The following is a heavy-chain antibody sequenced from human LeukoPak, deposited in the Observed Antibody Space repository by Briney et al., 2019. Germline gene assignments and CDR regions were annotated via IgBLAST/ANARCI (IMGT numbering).Heavy chain of an antibody. CDR3: ARDSDYYDSSGYSGDAFDI. CDR1: VYTFTSYG. Sequence: ASVKVSCKASVYTFTSYGISWVRQAPGQGLEWMGWISAYNGNTNYAQKLQGRVTMTTDTSTSTAYMELRSLRSDDTAVYYCARDSDYYDSSGYSGDAFDIWGQGTMVTVSS. CDR2: ISAYNGNT. J-gene: IGHJ3*02. V-gene: IGHV1-18*01. D-gene: IGHD3-22*01.